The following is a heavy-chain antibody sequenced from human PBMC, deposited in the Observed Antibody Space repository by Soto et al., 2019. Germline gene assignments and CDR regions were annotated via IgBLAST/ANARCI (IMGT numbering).Heavy chain of an antibody. J-gene: IGHJ5*02. CDR3: ARDHYYYGSGSYGGWFDP. Sequence: GASVKVSCKASGYTFTSYGISWVRQAPGQGLEWMGWISAYNGNTNYAQKLQGRVTMTTDTSTSTAYMELRSLRSDDTAVYYCARDHYYYGSGSYGGWFDPWGQGTLVTVSS. V-gene: IGHV1-18*01. CDR2: ISAYNGNT. CDR1: GYTFTSYG. D-gene: IGHD3-10*01.